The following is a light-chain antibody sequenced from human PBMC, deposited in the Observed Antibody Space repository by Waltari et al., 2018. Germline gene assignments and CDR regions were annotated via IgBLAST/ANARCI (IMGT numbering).Light chain of an antibody. CDR1: QSIRSS. V-gene: IGKV3-15*01. CDR2: GAS. CDR3: QNYVGWPPAYT. J-gene: IGKJ2*01. Sequence: IVMTQSPVTLSVSPGEGATLSCRASQSIRSSLAWYQQRPGQAPRLLIYGASTRATGIAARFRGSGYGTEFSLTISSLQSEDFGIYYCQNYVGWPPAYTLGQGTKLEIK.